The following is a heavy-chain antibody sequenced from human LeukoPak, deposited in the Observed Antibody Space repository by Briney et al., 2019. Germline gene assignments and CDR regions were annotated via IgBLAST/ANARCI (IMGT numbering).Heavy chain of an antibody. J-gene: IGHJ4*02. Sequence: GGSLRLSCAASGFTFSSYAMHWVRQAPGKGLEWVAVISYDGSNKYYADSVKGRFTISRDNSKNTLYLQMNSLRAEDTAVYYCARDPRGQDIVVVPAANYFDYWGQGTLVTVSS. D-gene: IGHD2-2*01. CDR2: ISYDGSNK. CDR1: GFTFSSYA. V-gene: IGHV3-30-3*01. CDR3: ARDPRGQDIVVVPAANYFDY.